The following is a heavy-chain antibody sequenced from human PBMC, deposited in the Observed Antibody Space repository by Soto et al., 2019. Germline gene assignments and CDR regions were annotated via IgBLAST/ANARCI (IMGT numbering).Heavy chain of an antibody. V-gene: IGHV3-66*01. CDR3: ARRGRCSSTSCYPYYYYGMDV. Sequence: GGSLRLSCAAFGLTISGKKYVAFVRQAPGKGLEWVSALYDVDGSFYADSVKGRFTTSSDSSKNTLYLQMNSLRAEDTAVYYCARRGRCSSTSCYPYYYYGMDVWGQGTTVTVSS. CDR1: GLTISGKKY. CDR2: LYDVDGS. D-gene: IGHD2-2*01. J-gene: IGHJ6*02.